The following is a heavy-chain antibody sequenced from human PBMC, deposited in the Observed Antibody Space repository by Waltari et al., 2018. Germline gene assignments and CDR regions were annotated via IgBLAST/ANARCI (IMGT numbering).Heavy chain of an antibody. CDR1: GGSFSGYY. CDR3: ARARRGGNSSSLRSRYYYYYMDV. Sequence: QVQLQQWGAGLLKPSETLSLTCAVYGGSFSGYYWSWIRQPPGKGLEWIGEINHSGSTNYNPSLKSRVTISVDTSKNQFSLKLSSVTTADTAVYYCARARRGGNSSSLRSRYYYYYMDVWGKGTTVTVSS. V-gene: IGHV4-34*01. CDR2: INHSGST. J-gene: IGHJ6*03. D-gene: IGHD6-13*01.